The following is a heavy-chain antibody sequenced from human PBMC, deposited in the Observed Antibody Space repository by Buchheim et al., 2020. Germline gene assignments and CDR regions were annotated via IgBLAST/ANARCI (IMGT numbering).Heavy chain of an antibody. Sequence: EVQLLESGGGLVQPGGSLRLSCAASGFTFSSYAMSWVRQAPGKGLEWVSAISGSGGSTYYADSVKGRFTISRDNSKNTLYLQMNSLRAEDTAVYYCARDAITMIVVEPFRTYNWFDPWGQGTL. D-gene: IGHD3-22*01. CDR2: ISGSGGST. CDR1: GFTFSSYA. J-gene: IGHJ5*02. V-gene: IGHV3-23*01. CDR3: ARDAITMIVVEPFRTYNWFDP.